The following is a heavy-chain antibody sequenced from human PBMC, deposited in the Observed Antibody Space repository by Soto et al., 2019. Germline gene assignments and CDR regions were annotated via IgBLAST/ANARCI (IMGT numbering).Heavy chain of an antibody. CDR3: AKILTTADYYWYVMDV. CDR1: GFSFSTYH. Sequence: EVQLLESGGGLVPPGGSLRLSCAASGFSFSTYHMVWVRQPPGEGLESVSSISAGGDRTYYADSVKGRFTISRDNSKNMLYLHMNCLRAEDTAVYYCAKILTTADYYWYVMDVWGQGAAVIVSS. J-gene: IGHJ6*02. D-gene: IGHD2-21*02. CDR2: ISAGGDRT. V-gene: IGHV3-23*01.